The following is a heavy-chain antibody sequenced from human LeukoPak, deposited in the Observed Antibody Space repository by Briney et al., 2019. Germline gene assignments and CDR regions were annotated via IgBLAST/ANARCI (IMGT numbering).Heavy chain of an antibody. D-gene: IGHD3-10*01. CDR3: ARGSDYYGSGSYFSY. J-gene: IGHJ4*02. CDR1: GGSFSGYY. V-gene: IGHV4-34*01. CDR2: INHSGST. Sequence: SETLSLNCAVYGGSFSGYYWSWIRQPPGKGLEWIGEINHSGSTNYNPSLKSRVTISVDTSKNQFSLKLSSVTAADTAVYYCARGSDYYGSGSYFSYWGQGTLVTVSS.